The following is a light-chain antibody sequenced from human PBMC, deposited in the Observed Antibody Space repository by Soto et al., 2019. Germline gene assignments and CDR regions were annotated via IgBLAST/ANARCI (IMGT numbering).Light chain of an antibody. CDR2: SNN. CDR3: AAWDDSLNGLV. CDR1: SSNIGSNT. Sequence: QSVLTQPPSASGTPGQRVTISCSGSSSNIGSNTVNWYQQLPGTAPKLLIYSNNQRPSGVPDRLSGSKSGTSASLAISGLQSEDEADYYCAAWDDSLNGLVFGTGTKLTVL. V-gene: IGLV1-44*01. J-gene: IGLJ1*01.